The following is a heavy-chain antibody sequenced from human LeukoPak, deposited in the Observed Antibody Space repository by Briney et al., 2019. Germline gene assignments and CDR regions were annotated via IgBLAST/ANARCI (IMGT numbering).Heavy chain of an antibody. J-gene: IGHJ3*02. CDR2: FSGSGGST. Sequence: GGSLRLSCAVSGFTFRRYAVTGVREVPGRGVEWVSGFSGSGGSTFYADSVKGRFTISRDNLKNTLYLQMNSLGAEATAVYYCAKDSSPAHHYDSNPFDIWGPGTMVTVSS. V-gene: IGHV3-23*01. D-gene: IGHD3-22*01. CDR3: AKDSSPAHHYDSNPFDI. CDR1: GFTFRRYA.